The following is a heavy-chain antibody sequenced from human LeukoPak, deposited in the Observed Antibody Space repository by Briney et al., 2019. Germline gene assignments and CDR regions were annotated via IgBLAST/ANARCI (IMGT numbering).Heavy chain of an antibody. J-gene: IGHJ6*02. V-gene: IGHV3-21*01. D-gene: IGHD6-6*01. Sequence: PGGSLRPSCAASGFTFSSYSMSWVRQAPGKGLEWVSSISSSSSYIYYADSVKGRFTISRDNAKNSLYLQMNSLRAEDTAVYYCARAGVGGLYSSSSRFDYYYYYGMDVWGQGTTVTVSS. CDR2: ISSSSSYI. CDR3: ARAGVGGLYSSSSRFDYYYYYGMDV. CDR1: GFTFSSYS.